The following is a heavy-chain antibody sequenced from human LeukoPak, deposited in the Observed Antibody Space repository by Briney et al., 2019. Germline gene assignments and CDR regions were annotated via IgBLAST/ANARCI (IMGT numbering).Heavy chain of an antibody. V-gene: IGHV4-39*07. J-gene: IGHJ4*02. CDR1: GGSISSSSYY. D-gene: IGHD1-1*01. Sequence: SETLSLTCTVSGGSISSSSYYWGWIRQPPGKGLEWIGSIYYSGSTYYNPSLKSRVTISVDTSKNQFSLKLSSVTAADTAVYYCARPNWNDLHFDYWGQGTLVTVSS. CDR2: IYYSGST. CDR3: ARPNWNDLHFDY.